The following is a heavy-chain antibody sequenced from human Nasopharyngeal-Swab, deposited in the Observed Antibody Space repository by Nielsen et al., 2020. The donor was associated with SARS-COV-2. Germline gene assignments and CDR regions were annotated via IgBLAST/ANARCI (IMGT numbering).Heavy chain of an antibody. CDR1: GYSFTSYW. V-gene: IGHV5-10-1*01. CDR3: TWGRFLEWLPEDY. D-gene: IGHD3-3*01. CDR2: IDPSDSYT. J-gene: IGHJ4*02. Sequence: GASLQISCKGSGYSFTSYWISWVRQMPGKGLEWMGRIDPSDSYTNYSPSFQGHVTISADKSISTAYLQRSSLKASDTAMYYCTWGRFLEWLPEDYWGQGTLVTVSS.